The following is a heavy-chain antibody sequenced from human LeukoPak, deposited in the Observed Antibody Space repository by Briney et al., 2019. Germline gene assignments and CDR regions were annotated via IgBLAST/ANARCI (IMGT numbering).Heavy chain of an antibody. Sequence: GGSLRLSCAASEFTFSDYYMSWIRQAPGKGREWVSYISYSGDTIYYADSVKGRFTVSRDNAKNSLYLQMNSLRAEDTAVYYCARLGIITAAGSNDYWGQGTLVTVSS. J-gene: IGHJ4*02. CDR1: EFTFSDYY. CDR3: ARLGIITAAGSNDY. CDR2: ISYSGDTI. D-gene: IGHD6-13*01. V-gene: IGHV3-11*01.